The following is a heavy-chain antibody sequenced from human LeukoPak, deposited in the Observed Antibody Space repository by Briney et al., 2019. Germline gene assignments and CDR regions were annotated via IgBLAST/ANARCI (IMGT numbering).Heavy chain of an antibody. V-gene: IGHV3-48*03. Sequence: GGSLRLSCAASGFTFSSYEMNWFRQAPGKGLEWVSYISSSATTIYYADSVKGRFTISRDNAKNSLYLQMNSLRAEDSAVYYCARKTVGAENWFGPWGQGTLVTVSS. CDR2: ISSSATTI. J-gene: IGHJ5*02. D-gene: IGHD1-26*01. CDR1: GFTFSSYE. CDR3: ARKTVGAENWFGP.